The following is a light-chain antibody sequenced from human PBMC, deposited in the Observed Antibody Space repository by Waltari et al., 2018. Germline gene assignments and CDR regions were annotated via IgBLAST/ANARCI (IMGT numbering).Light chain of an antibody. J-gene: IGLJ2*01. CDR1: SRDVGGYNY. CDR3: SSYRSGTSVI. CDR2: EVS. Sequence: QSALTQPASVSGSPGQSITISCTGTSRDVGGYNYVSWYQHHPGKAPKFIIYEVSNRPSGVSNRFSGSKSGNTASLTISGLQAEDEADYYCSSYRSGTSVIFGGGTKVTVL. V-gene: IGLV2-14*01.